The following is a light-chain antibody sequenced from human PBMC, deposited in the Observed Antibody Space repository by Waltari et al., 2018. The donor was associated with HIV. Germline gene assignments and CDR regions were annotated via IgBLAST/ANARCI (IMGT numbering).Light chain of an antibody. CDR3: RAWDSSTVV. CDR2: ADS. CDR1: KLGDKY. J-gene: IGLJ2*01. V-gene: IGLV3-1*01. Sequence: SYELTQPPSVSVSPGQTASITCSGDKLGDKYACWYQQKPGQSPVLLFYADSRRPSGIPERCSGSKSGNTATLTIRGTQAMDEADYYCRAWDSSTVVFGGGTKLTVL.